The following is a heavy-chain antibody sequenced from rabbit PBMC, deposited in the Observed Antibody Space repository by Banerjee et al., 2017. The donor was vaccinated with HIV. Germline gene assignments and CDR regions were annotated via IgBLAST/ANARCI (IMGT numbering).Heavy chain of an antibody. CDR2: IYTSSGST. V-gene: IGHV1S45*01. J-gene: IGHJ4*01. D-gene: IGHD6-1*01. CDR3: VSSPAGYAAYGWSLNL. CDR1: GFTLSDYF. Sequence: QEQLVESGGGLVTPGGTLTLTCKASGFTLSDYFMCWVRQAPGKGLQLIACIYTSSGSTWYASWAKGRFTISKPSSTTVTLQMTSLTAADTATYFCVSSPAGYAAYGWSLNLWGQGTLVTVS.